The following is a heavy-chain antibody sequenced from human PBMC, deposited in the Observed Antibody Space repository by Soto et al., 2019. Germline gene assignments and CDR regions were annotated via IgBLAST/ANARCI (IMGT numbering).Heavy chain of an antibody. Sequence: QVQLQESGPGLVKPSQTLSLTCTVSGGSISSGGYYWSWIRQHPGKGLEWIGYIYYRGSTYYNPSLKSRVTISVDTSKNQVSRKLSAVTAADTAVYYCARVQLGGMDVWGQGTTVTVSS. CDR2: IYYRGST. D-gene: IGHD1-1*01. J-gene: IGHJ6*02. V-gene: IGHV4-31*03. CDR1: GGSISSGGYY. CDR3: ARVQLGGMDV.